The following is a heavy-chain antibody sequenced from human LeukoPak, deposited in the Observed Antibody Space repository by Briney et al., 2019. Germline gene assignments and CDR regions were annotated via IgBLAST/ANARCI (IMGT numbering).Heavy chain of an antibody. D-gene: IGHD1-20*01. V-gene: IGHV4-34*01. Sequence: SETLSLTCAVYGGSFSGYYWSWIRQPPGKGLEWIGEINRSGSTYYNPSLKSRVTISVDRSKNQFSLKLSSVTAADTAVYYCARGSLTGTADYWGQGTLVTVSS. CDR2: INRSGST. CDR3: ARGSLTGTADY. CDR1: GGSFSGYY. J-gene: IGHJ4*02.